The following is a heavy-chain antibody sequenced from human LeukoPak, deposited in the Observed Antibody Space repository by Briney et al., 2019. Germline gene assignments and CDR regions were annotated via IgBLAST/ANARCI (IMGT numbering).Heavy chain of an antibody. CDR1: GYTFTGYY. V-gene: IGHV1-2*02. J-gene: IGHJ4*02. CDR3: AREYYDFWSGYYIDY. D-gene: IGHD3-3*01. CDR2: INPNSGGT. Sequence: ASVKVSCKASGYTFTGYYMHWVRQAPGQGPEWMGWINPNSGGTNYAQKFQGRVTMTRDTSISTAYMELSRLRSDDTAVYYCAREYYDFWSGYYIDYWGQGTLVTVSS.